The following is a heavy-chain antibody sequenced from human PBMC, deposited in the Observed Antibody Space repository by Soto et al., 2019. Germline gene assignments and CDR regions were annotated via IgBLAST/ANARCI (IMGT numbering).Heavy chain of an antibody. V-gene: IGHV5-51*01. CDR2: IYPNDSNV. CDR3: ARGNIANWFGP. CDR1: GYSVSSYW. J-gene: IGHJ5*02. Sequence: PVASRKLSWQISGYSVSSYWIVWVRQMPGKGLEWMGIIYPNDSNVKYNPSVQGQVTMSVDKSISTAYLQWSSLRASDTSIYFCARGNIANWFGPWGQGTPVTSPQ. D-gene: IGHD3-16*02.